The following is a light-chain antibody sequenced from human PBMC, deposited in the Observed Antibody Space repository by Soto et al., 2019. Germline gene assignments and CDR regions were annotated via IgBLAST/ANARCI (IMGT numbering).Light chain of an antibody. V-gene: IGKV1-33*01. J-gene: IGKJ4*01. Sequence: DIQMTQSPSSLSASVGDRITITCQASQDIRNYLNWFQQKPGKVPQLLIFDASNLEPGVPSSFSGSGSGTEFTLTISSLQPEDFATYYCLQYANLPLTFGGGTKVEIK. CDR2: DAS. CDR3: LQYANLPLT. CDR1: QDIRNY.